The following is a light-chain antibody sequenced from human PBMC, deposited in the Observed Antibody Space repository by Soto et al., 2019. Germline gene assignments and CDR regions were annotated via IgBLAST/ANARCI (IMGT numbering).Light chain of an antibody. J-gene: IGKJ5*01. CDR3: QQYNNWPRT. CDR1: QILSISY. CDR2: GAS. Sequence: EIVLTQSPGTLSLSPGERATLSGMGSQILSISYLAWYQQKPGQSPRLLIYGASTRATGIPARFSGSGSGTEFTLTINSLQSEDFAVYYCQQYNNWPRTFGQGTRLEI. V-gene: IGKV3-15*01.